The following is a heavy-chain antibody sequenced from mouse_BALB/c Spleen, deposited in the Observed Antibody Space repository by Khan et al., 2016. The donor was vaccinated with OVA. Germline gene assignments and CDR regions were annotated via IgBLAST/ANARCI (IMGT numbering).Heavy chain of an antibody. CDR2: IDPANGDT. J-gene: IGHJ4*01. V-gene: IGHV14-3*02. D-gene: IGHD1-2*01. CDR3: AYALLVYAMDY. Sequence: VQLQQSGAEFLKPGASVKLSCTVSGFNIKDTYIHWVKQRPEQGLEWIGRIDPANGDTKYDPNFQGKATMTADTSSNTAYLLLSSLTSEDTAVYYSAYALLVYAMDYWGQGTSVTVSS. CDR1: GFNIKDTY.